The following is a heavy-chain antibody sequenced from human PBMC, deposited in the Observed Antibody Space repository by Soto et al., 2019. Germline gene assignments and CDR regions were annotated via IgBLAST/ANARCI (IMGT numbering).Heavy chain of an antibody. V-gene: IGHV1-18*01. CDR3: ARDQFVLVPAATGLFYP. CDR1: GYTFTSYG. Sequence: ASVKVSCKASGYTFTSYGISWVRQAPGQGLEWMGWISAYNGNTNYAQKLQGRVTMTTDTSTSTAYMELRSLRSDDTAVYYCARDQFVLVPAATGLFYPWGQGTLVTVYS. J-gene: IGHJ5*02. CDR2: ISAYNGNT. D-gene: IGHD2-2*01.